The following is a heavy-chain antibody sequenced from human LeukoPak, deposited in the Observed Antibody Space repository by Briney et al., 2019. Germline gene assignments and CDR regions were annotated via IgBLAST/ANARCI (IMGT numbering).Heavy chain of an antibody. CDR1: GGSMSSYY. CDR2: FYYSGST. Sequence: TSETLSLTCTVSGGSMSSYYWSWIRQPPGKGLVWIGYFYYSGSTNYNPSLKSRVTMSVDTSKNHISLKLSSVTAADTAVYYCARRLKGAGNTRDPWFDPWGQGTLVTVSS. V-gene: IGHV4-59*08. D-gene: IGHD5-24*01. CDR3: ARRLKGAGNTRDPWFDP. J-gene: IGHJ5*02.